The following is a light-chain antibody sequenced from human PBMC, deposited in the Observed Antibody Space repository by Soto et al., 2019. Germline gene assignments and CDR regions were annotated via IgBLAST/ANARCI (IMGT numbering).Light chain of an antibody. CDR3: QQHNNWPPWT. CDR1: QSVASN. Sequence: EIVMTQSPATLSVPPGERATLSCRASQSVASNLAWYQQKPGQAPRLLIYAASTRATGISARFSGSGSGTEFTLTISSLQSEDFAVYYCQQHNNWPPWTFGQGTKVEIK. J-gene: IGKJ1*01. V-gene: IGKV3-15*01. CDR2: AAS.